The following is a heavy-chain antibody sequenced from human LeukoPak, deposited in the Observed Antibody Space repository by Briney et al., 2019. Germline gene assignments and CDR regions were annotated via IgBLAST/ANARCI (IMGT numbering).Heavy chain of an antibody. Sequence: GGSLRLSCEAPGFNFSNFNMHWVRQVPGKGLEWAAAIWFDGSNKFYIDTVKGRFSIYRDNSRNTVYLQMNNLRADDTATYFCAREEATSGEQGKDGAFRFWGQGTMVTVSS. CDR1: GFNFSNFN. D-gene: IGHD7-27*01. V-gene: IGHV3-30*19. CDR2: IWFDGSNK. J-gene: IGHJ3*01. CDR3: AREEATSGEQGKDGAFRF.